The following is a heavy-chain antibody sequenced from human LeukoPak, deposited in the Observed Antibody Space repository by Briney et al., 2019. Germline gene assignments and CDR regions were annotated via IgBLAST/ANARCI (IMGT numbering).Heavy chain of an antibody. CDR3: SFAAWGRGGF. J-gene: IGHJ4*02. D-gene: IGHD4-23*01. Sequence: GGSLRLSCAASGFTFSGYAMNWVRQAPGKGLESVSAISGSGDSTYYAGSVKGRFTISTDNSKNTLYLQMNSLRAEDTAVYYCSFAAWGRGGFWGQGTLVTVSS. CDR1: GFTFSGYA. CDR2: ISGSGDST. V-gene: IGHV3-23*01.